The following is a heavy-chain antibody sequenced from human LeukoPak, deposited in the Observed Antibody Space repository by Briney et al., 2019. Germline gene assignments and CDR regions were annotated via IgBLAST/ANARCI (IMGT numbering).Heavy chain of an antibody. D-gene: IGHD6-13*01. CDR3: ARGGESFLGIAAAGRFDY. CDR1: GFTFDDYG. CDR2: INWNGGST. V-gene: IGHV3-20*04. Sequence: GGSLRLSCAASGFTFDDYGMSWVRQAPGKGLEWVSGINWNGGSTGYADSVKGRFTISRDNAKNSLYLQMNSLRAEDTALYYCARGGESFLGIAAAGRFDYWGQGTLVTVSS. J-gene: IGHJ4*02.